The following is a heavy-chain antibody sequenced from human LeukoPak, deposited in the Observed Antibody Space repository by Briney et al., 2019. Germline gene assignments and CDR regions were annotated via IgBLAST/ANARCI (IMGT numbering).Heavy chain of an antibody. V-gene: IGHV4-59*12. D-gene: IGHD6-13*01. CDR2: IYYSGST. CDR1: GGSFSGYY. CDR3: ARIPPLGAAAAPGYYYYYGMDV. Sequence: PSETLSLTCAVYGGSFSGYYWSWIRQPPGKGLEWIGYIYYSGSTNYNPSLKSRVTISVDTSKNQFSLKLSSVTAADTAVYYCARIPPLGAAAAPGYYYYYGMDVWGQGTTVTVSS. J-gene: IGHJ6*02.